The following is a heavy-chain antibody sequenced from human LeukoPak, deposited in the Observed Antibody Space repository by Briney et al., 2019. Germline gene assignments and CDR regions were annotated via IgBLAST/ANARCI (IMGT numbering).Heavy chain of an antibody. CDR2: IYPGDSET. CDR1: GYSFTNYW. V-gene: IGHV5-51*01. CDR3: ARYPALMRGYTFDY. Sequence: GESLKISCKGSGYSFTNYWIAWVRQMPGKGLEYMGIIYPGDSETRYSPSFQGQVTISADKSISTAYLQWSSLKASDTAMYYCARYPALMRGYTFDYWGQGTLVTVSS. J-gene: IGHJ4*02. D-gene: IGHD6-13*01.